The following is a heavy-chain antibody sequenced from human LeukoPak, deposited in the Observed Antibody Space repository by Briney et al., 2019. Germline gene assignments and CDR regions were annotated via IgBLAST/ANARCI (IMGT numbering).Heavy chain of an antibody. CDR2: IYTSGST. CDR3: ARDQTYYDSSGYSLYAFDI. D-gene: IGHD3-22*01. CDR1: GGSISSSSYY. J-gene: IGHJ3*02. Sequence: KPSETLSLTCTVSGGSISSSSYYWSWIRQPAGKGLEWIGRIYTSGSTNYNPSLKSRVTMSVDTSKNQFSLKLSSVTAADTAVYYCARDQTYYDSSGYSLYAFDIWGQGTMVTVSS. V-gene: IGHV4-61*02.